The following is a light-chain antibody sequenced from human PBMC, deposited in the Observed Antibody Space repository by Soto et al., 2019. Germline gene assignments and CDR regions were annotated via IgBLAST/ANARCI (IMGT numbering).Light chain of an antibody. J-gene: IGKJ5*01. CDR2: WAS. CDR3: QQYYSTPIT. CDR1: QSVLYTSNNKNY. V-gene: IGKV4-1*01. Sequence: DIVMTQSPDSLAVSLGERATLNCRSSQSVLYTSNNKNYVAWYRQKPGQPPKLRSDWASPRESGVPDRLSGSGSGTDFTLSMSSLQAEDVAVYYCQQYYSTPITFGQGTRLEIK.